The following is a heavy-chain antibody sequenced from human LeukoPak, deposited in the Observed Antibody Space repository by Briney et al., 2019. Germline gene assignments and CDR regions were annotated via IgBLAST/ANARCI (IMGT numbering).Heavy chain of an antibody. V-gene: IGHV4-34*01. CDR1: GGSFSGYY. Sequence: NPSETLSLTCAVYGGSFSGYYWSWIRQPPGKGLEWIGEINHSGSTNYNPSLKSRVTISVDTSKNQFSLKLSSVTAADTAVYYCARGKATYSYGYFDYWGQGTLVTVSS. J-gene: IGHJ4*02. D-gene: IGHD5-18*01. CDR2: INHSGST. CDR3: ARGKATYSYGYFDY.